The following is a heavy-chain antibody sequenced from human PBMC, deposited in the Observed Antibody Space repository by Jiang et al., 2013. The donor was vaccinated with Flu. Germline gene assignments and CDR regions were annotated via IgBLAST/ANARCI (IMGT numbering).Heavy chain of an antibody. Sequence: EVKKPGESLKISCKGSGYSFTTTGSAGCADARERPGVDGIIYPGDSDSRFSPSFQGQVTISADKSINTAYLQWSSLKASDTAMYYCARSLGGSHDAFNIWGPGTMVTVSS. D-gene: IGHD1-26*01. J-gene: IGHJ3*02. CDR2: IYPGDSDS. V-gene: IGHV5-51*01. CDR3: ARSLGGSHDAFNI. CDR1: GYSFTTTG.